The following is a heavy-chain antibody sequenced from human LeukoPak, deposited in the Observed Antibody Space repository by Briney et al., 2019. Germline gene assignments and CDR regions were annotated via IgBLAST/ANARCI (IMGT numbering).Heavy chain of an antibody. CDR3: ATERSSSLLFDY. J-gene: IGHJ4*02. Sequence: PGGSLRLSCAASGFTVSSNYMSWVRQAPGKGLEWVSVIYSGGSTYYADSVKGRFTISRDNSKNTLYLQMNSLRAEDTAVYYCATERSSSLLFDYWGQGTLVTVSS. CDR1: GFTVSSNY. CDR2: IYSGGST. V-gene: IGHV3-66*01. D-gene: IGHD6-13*01.